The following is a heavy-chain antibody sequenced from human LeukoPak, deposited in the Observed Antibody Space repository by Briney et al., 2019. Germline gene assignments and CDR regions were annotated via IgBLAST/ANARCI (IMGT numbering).Heavy chain of an antibody. CDR2: IYYSGST. J-gene: IGHJ4*02. D-gene: IGHD4-17*01. Sequence: SETLSLTCTVSGGSISSSSYYWGWIRQPPGKGLEWIGSIYYSGSTYYNPSLKSRVTISVDTSKNQFSLKLSSVTAADTAVYYCARQTGYGDGFYYWGQGTVVTVSS. CDR1: GGSISSSSYY. V-gene: IGHV4-39*01. CDR3: ARQTGYGDGFYY.